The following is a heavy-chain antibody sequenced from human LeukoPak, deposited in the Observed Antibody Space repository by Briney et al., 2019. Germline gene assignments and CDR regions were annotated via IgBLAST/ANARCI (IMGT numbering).Heavy chain of an antibody. CDR3: ARGRDYYGSGNYYNYYYYDMDV. J-gene: IGHJ6*02. Sequence: GGSLRLSCAASGFTLGSYAMHWVRQAPGKGLEWVAVISYDEISEYYADSVKGRFTISRDNSKNTLYLQMNSLRAEDTAVYYCARGRDYYGSGNYYNYYYYDMDVWGQGTTVTVSS. CDR1: GFTLGSYA. D-gene: IGHD3-10*01. V-gene: IGHV3-30-3*01. CDR2: ISYDEISE.